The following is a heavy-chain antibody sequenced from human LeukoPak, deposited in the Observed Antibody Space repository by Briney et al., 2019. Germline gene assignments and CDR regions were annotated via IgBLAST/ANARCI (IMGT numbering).Heavy chain of an antibody. CDR2: IXPDGGEX. V-gene: IGHV3-7*04. D-gene: IGHD1-26*01. CDR3: ARDLGYYRADY. CDR1: XXXXXXXX. J-gene: IGHJ4*02. Sequence: PGGSLRLSCAAXXXXXXXXXXTXVXXXXXXXXXXVANIXPDGGEXHYVGSVXGXFTISRDNAKNSLYLQMNSLRAEDTAVYYCARDLGYYRADYWGQGTLVTVSS.